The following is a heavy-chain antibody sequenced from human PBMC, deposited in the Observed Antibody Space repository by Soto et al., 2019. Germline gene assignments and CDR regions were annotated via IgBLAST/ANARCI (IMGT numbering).Heavy chain of an antibody. V-gene: IGHV3-33*01. Sequence: GGSLRLSCAASGFTFSSYGMHWVRQAPGKGREWVAVIWYDGSNKYYADSVKGRFTISRDNSKNTLYLQMNSLRAEDTAVYYCARVSSSWYYFDYWGQGTLVTVSS. J-gene: IGHJ4*02. CDR1: GFTFSSYG. D-gene: IGHD6-13*01. CDR2: IWYDGSNK. CDR3: ARVSSSWYYFDY.